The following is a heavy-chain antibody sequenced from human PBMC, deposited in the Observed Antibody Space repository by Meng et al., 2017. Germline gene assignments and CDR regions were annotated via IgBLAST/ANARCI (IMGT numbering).Heavy chain of an antibody. D-gene: IGHD4-11*01. CDR2: IYHSGST. CDR3: ARGPTTMAHDFDY. V-gene: IGHV4-4*02. CDR1: GGSISSSNW. Sequence: QVRRQELGPGLVTPSGTLSLTCAVSGGSISSSNWWSWVRQPPGKGLEWIGEIYHSGSTNYNPSLKSRATISVDTSQNNLSLKLSSVTAADSAVYYCARGPTTMAHDFDYWGQGTLVTVSS. J-gene: IGHJ4*02.